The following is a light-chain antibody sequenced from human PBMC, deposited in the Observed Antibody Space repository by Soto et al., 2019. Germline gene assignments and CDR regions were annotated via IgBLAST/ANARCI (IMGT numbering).Light chain of an antibody. Sequence: EIVLTQSPGTLSLSPGERATLSCRASQSVSSSYLAWYQQKPGQAPRLLIYDTSSRATGIPDRFSASGSGTDFTLTISRLEPEDFSVYCCPQHGSSLRELTFGGGTKVEIK. CDR2: DTS. CDR1: QSVSSSY. CDR3: PQHGSSLRELT. J-gene: IGKJ4*01. V-gene: IGKV3-20*01.